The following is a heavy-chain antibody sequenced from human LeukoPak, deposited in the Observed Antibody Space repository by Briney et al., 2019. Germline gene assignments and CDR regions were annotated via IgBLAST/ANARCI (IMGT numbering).Heavy chain of an antibody. Sequence: PGGSLRLSCAASGFTFSNAWMSWVRQAPGKGLEWVGGIKSKTDGGTTDYAAPVKGRFTISRDDSKNTLYLQMNSLKTEDTAVYYCTTGPYWGQGTLVTVSS. CDR1: GFTFSNAW. CDR3: TTGPY. CDR2: IKSKTDGGTT. J-gene: IGHJ4*02. V-gene: IGHV3-15*01.